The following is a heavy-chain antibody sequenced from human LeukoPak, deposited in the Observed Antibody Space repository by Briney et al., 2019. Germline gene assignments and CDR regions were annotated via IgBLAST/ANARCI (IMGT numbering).Heavy chain of an antibody. Sequence: ASVKVSCKASGYTFTGYHMHWVRQAPGQGLEWMGWINPNSGGTNYAQKFQGRVTMTRDTSISTAYMELSRLRSDDTAVYYCARVQGYCSSTSCYPDTNFDYWGQGTLVTVSS. D-gene: IGHD2-2*01. CDR3: ARVQGYCSSTSCYPDTNFDY. CDR2: INPNSGGT. CDR1: GYTFTGYH. V-gene: IGHV1-2*02. J-gene: IGHJ4*02.